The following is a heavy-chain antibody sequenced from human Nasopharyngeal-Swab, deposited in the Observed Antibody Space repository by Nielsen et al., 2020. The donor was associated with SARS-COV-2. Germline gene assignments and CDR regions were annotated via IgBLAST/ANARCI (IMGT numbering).Heavy chain of an antibody. CDR1: GGSFSGYY. D-gene: IGHD2-2*01. J-gene: IGHJ6*02. Sequence: SETLSLTCAVYGGSFSGYYWSWIRQPPGKGLEWIGEINHSGSTNYNPSLKSRVIISVDTSKNQFSLKLSSVTAADTAAYYCARNRVSSTSEAPNYYYYYGMDVWGQGTTVTVSS. V-gene: IGHV4-34*01. CDR2: INHSGST. CDR3: ARNRVSSTSEAPNYYYYYGMDV.